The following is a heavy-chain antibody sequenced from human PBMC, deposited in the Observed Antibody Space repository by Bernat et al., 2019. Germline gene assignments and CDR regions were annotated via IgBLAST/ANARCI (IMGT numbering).Heavy chain of an antibody. CDR1: GFTFSSYC. Sequence: EVQLVESGGGLVNPGGSLRVSCAGSGFTFSSYCMNWVRQAPGKGLEWVSYISTSGTYIYYADSVRGRFTISRDNAKNSLYLQMNILRAEDTAIYYCARDLTALRTWYLDLWGRGTMVTVSS. J-gene: IGHJ2*01. D-gene: IGHD2-21*02. V-gene: IGHV3-21*05. CDR2: ISTSGTYI. CDR3: ARDLTALRTWYLDL.